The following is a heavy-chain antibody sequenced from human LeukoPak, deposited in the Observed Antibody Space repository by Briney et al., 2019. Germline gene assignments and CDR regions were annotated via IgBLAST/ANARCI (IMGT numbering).Heavy chain of an antibody. V-gene: IGHV4-34*01. D-gene: IGHD3-10*01. CDR3: AREDGFGEFY. J-gene: IGHJ4*02. CDR2: INHSGST. Sequence: SETLSLTCAVYGGSFSGYYWSWIRQPPGKGLEWIGEINHSGSTNYNPSLKSRVTKSVDTSKNQFSLKLSSVTAADTAVYYCAREDGFGEFYWGQGTLVTVSS. CDR1: GGSFSGYY.